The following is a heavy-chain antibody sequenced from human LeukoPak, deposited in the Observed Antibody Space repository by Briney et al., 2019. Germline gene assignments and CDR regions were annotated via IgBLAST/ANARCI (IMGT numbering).Heavy chain of an antibody. D-gene: IGHD5-12*01. J-gene: IGHJ6*02. CDR3: ARLGFGGYDYWGTYYYYGMDV. Sequence: GSLRLSCAASGFTVSSNYMSWVRQAPGKGLEWVSVIYSGGSTYYADSVKGRFTISRDNSKNTLYLQMNSLRAEDTAVYYCARLGFGGYDYWGTYYYYGMDVWGQGTTVTVSS. CDR1: GFTVSSNY. CDR2: IYSGGST. V-gene: IGHV3-66*01.